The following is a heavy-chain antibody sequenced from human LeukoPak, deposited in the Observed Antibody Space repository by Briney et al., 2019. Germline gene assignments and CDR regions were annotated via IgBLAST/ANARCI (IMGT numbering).Heavy chain of an antibody. CDR3: ATYIVVVPAATHDAFDI. J-gene: IGHJ3*02. V-gene: IGHV1-24*01. D-gene: IGHD2-2*01. CDR1: GYTLTELS. CDR2: FDPEDGET. Sequence: VASVKVSCKVSGYTLTELSMHWVRQAPGKGLEWMGGFDPEDGETIYAQKFQGRVAMTEDTSTDTAYTELSSLRSEDTAVYYCATYIVVVPAATHDAFDIWGQGTMVTVSS.